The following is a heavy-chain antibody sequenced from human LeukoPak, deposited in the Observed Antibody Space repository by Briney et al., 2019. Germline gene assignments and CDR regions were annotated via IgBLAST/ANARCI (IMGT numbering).Heavy chain of an antibody. D-gene: IGHD2-2*02. J-gene: IGHJ4*02. Sequence: PGGSLRLSCAASGFTFSNAWMNWVRQAPGKGLEWVGRIKSKTDGGTTDYAAPMKGRFIISRDDSKKTLYLQMNSLKTEGTAVTYCTSHQLLYPLSVYYWGQGTLVTVSS. CDR2: IKSKTDGGTT. CDR3: TSHQLLYPLSVYY. V-gene: IGHV3-15*01. CDR1: GFTFSNAW.